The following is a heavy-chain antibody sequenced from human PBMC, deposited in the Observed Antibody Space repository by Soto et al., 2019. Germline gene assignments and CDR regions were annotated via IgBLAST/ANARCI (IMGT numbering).Heavy chain of an antibody. CDR1: GFTFSSYA. Sequence: QVQLVESGGGVVQPGRSLRLSCAASGFTFSSYAMHWVRQAPGKGLEWVAVISYDGSNKYYADYVKGRFTISRDNSKNTLYLQMNNLRAEDTAVYYCAREFAPNNAFDIWGQGTMVTVSS. V-gene: IGHV3-30*04. CDR2: ISYDGSNK. D-gene: IGHD3-10*01. CDR3: AREFAPNNAFDI. J-gene: IGHJ3*02.